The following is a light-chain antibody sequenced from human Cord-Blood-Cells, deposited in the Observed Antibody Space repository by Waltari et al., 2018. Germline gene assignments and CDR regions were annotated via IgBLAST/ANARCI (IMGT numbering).Light chain of an antibody. Sequence: QSVLTQPPSASGTPGQRVNISCSRSSPHTGSNYVYWYQQLPGTAPKLLIYRNNQRPSGVPDRFSGSKSGTSASLAISGLRSEDEADYYCAAWDDSLSGYVLGTGTKVTVL. CDR2: RNN. J-gene: IGLJ1*01. V-gene: IGLV1-47*01. CDR1: SPHTGSNY. CDR3: AAWDDSLSGYV.